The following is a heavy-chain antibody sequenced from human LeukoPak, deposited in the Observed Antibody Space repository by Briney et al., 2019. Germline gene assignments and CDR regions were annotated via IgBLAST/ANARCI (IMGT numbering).Heavy chain of an antibody. J-gene: IGHJ4*02. CDR1: GGSISSYY. CDR3: VCQQLVPLFDY. D-gene: IGHD6-13*01. Sequence: SETLSLTCTVSGGSISSYYWGWIRQPPGKGLEWIGSIHYSGSTYYNPSLKSRVTISLDTSKNQFSLKLNSVTAADTAVYYCVCQQLVPLFDYWGQGTLVTVSS. CDR2: IHYSGST. V-gene: IGHV4-39*01.